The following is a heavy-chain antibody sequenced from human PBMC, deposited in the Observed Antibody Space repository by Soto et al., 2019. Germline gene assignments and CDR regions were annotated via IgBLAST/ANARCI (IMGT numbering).Heavy chain of an antibody. CDR2: IIPVFGPA. CDR1: GGTLKNSA. Sequence: GASVKVSCKAFGGTLKNSAISWVRQAPGQGLERMGGIIPVFGPALYTQKFQGRVTITADESTNTAFLDVSSLRSEDTAVYYCGRGGSWAKVDSWGPGTLVTVSS. CDR3: GRGGSWAKVDS. D-gene: IGHD6-13*01. V-gene: IGHV1-69*13. J-gene: IGHJ4*02.